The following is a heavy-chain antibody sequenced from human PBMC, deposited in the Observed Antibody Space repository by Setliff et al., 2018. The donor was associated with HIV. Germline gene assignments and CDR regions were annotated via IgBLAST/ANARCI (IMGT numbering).Heavy chain of an antibody. CDR3: AISIVGVTSEMY. CDR2: VNHNGNI. CDR1: GVPLSDYY. V-gene: IGHV4-34*01. Sequence: SETLSLTCTLNGVPLSDYYWNWIRQSPGQGLEWIVEVNHNGNINYNPSLKSRVTVSVDTSKTQYSLKMISVTAADTAMYYCAISIVGVTSEMYWAQGALVTVSS. D-gene: IGHD2-21*02. J-gene: IGHJ4*02.